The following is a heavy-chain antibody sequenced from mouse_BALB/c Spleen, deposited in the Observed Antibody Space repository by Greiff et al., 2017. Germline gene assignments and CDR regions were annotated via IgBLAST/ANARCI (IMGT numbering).Heavy chain of an antibody. CDR3: ARPGGNSYYAMDY. D-gene: IGHD2-1*01. J-gene: IGHJ4*01. CDR1: GFSLTSYG. CDR2: IWAGGST. V-gene: IGHV2-9*02. Sequence: VMLVESGPGLVAPSQSLSITCTVSGFSLTSYGVHWVRQPPGKGLEWLGVIWAGGSTNYNSALMSRLSISKDNSKSQVFLKMNSLQTDDTAMYYCARPGGNSYYAMDYWGQGTSVTVSS.